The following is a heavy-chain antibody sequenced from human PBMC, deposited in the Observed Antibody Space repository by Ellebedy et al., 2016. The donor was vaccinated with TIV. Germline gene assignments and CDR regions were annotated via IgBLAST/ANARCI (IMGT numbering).Heavy chain of an antibody. Sequence: GESLKISXAASGFTFSSYAMSWVRQAPGKGLEWVSAISGSGGSTYYADSVKGRFTISRDNSKNTLYLQMNSLRAEDTAVYYCAKAKAAAGIWESGYFDYWGQGTLVTVSS. J-gene: IGHJ4*02. D-gene: IGHD6-13*01. CDR3: AKAKAAAGIWESGYFDY. CDR1: GFTFSSYA. V-gene: IGHV3-23*01. CDR2: ISGSGGST.